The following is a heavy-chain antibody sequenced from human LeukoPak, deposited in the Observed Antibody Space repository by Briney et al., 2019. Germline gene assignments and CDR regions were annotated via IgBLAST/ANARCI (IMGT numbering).Heavy chain of an antibody. Sequence: GGSLRLSCAVSGLTFSSYWMTWVRQAPGKGLEWVATIDQEGDTKYYMDSAKGRFTISRDNGKSSLHLQVTSLRVEDTAVYYCATRGELSWFGALRYWGPGALVTVSS. CDR3: ATRGELSWFGALRY. CDR1: GLTFSSYW. J-gene: IGHJ4*02. V-gene: IGHV3-7*01. D-gene: IGHD3-10*01. CDR2: IDQEGDTK.